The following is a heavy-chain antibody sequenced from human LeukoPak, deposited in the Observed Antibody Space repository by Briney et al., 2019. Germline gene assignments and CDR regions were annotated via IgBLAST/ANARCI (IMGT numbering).Heavy chain of an antibody. D-gene: IGHD6-13*01. Sequence: GGSLRLSCAASGFTFSSYAMHWVRQAPGKGLEWVAVISYDGSNKYYADSVKGRFTISRDNSKNTLYLQMNSLRAEDTAVYYCARDGSSSSWYPYYYYYYMDVWGKGTTVTVSS. CDR2: ISYDGSNK. CDR1: GFTFSSYA. J-gene: IGHJ6*03. CDR3: ARDGSSSSWYPYYYYYYMDV. V-gene: IGHV3-30*04.